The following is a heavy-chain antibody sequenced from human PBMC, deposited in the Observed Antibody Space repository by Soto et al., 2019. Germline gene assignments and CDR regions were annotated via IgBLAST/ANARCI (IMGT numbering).Heavy chain of an antibody. Sequence: QVQVQQSGPRLVKPSETLSLTCTVSSGPTRSHNWGWIRQSPGRGLEWIGYVYYTGGTSYNPSLNSRVTTSADTSTNHISLTLSSVTAADTAIYYCVRQGIDYLHGLVGVWGQGTAVSVSS. CDR3: VRQGIDYLHGLVGV. CDR2: VYYTGGT. CDR1: SGPTRSHN. V-gene: IGHV4-59*08. D-gene: IGHD1-26*01. J-gene: IGHJ6*02.